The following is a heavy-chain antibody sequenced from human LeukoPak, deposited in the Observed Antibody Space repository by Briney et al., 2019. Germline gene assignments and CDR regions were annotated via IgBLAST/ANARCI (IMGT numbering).Heavy chain of an antibody. D-gene: IGHD6-19*01. CDR2: IYYSGST. J-gene: IGHJ4*02. CDR3: ARLHLQWLVLDY. V-gene: IGHV4-59*11. Sequence: MPSETLSLTCAVSGGSISSHYWSWIRQPPGKGLEWIGYIYYSGSTNYNPSLKSRVTISVDTSKNQFSLKLSSVTAADTAVYYCARLHLQWLVLDYWGQGTLVTVSS. CDR1: GGSISSHY.